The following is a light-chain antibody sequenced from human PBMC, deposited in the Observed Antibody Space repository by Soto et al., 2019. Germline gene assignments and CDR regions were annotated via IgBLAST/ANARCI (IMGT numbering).Light chain of an antibody. CDR2: GAF. CDR3: HQYGSSLWT. J-gene: IGKJ1*01. Sequence: EIGLTQSPGTLSLSPGERATLSCRASQSVSSTYLAWYQHKPGQAPRLIIYGAFSRATGIPDRFSGSGSGTDFTLTISRLEPEDFAVYYCHQYGSSLWTFGQGTKVDIK. CDR1: QSVSSTY. V-gene: IGKV3-20*01.